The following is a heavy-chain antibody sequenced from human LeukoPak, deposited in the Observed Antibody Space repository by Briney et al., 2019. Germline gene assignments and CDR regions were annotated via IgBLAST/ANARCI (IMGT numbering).Heavy chain of an antibody. V-gene: IGHV1-2*02. D-gene: IGHD3-3*01. J-gene: IGHJ2*01. CDR2: INPNSGGT. CDR1: GYPFADYY. Sequence: ASVRVSCKASGYPFADYYMYWVRQAPGQGLEWMGWINPNSGGTKYAQKFQGRVTVTRDTTIATAYVELNRLRSDDTAVYYCARGQAGFWSAYSTPYWFFGLWGRGTLVTVSS. CDR3: ARGQAGFWSAYSTPYWFFGL.